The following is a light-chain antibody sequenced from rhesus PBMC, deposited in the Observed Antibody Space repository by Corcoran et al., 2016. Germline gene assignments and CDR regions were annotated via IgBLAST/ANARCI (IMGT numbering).Light chain of an antibody. CDR2: EVT. CDR1: NSDIGGYNY. J-gene: IGLJ6*01. CDR3: SSYAVSDIFV. Sequence: AAPTQPRSVYGSPGQSVTISCTGTNSDIGGYNYVSWYQQHPDTAPKLLIYEVTKRPSGVSDRFSASKSGNTASLTVSGLRSEDGADYYCSSYAVSDIFVFGSGTKLTVL. V-gene: IGLV2-32*02.